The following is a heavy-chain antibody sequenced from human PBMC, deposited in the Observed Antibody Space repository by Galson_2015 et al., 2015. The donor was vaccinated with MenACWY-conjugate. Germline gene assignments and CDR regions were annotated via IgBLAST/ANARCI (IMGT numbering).Heavy chain of an antibody. CDR2: ISGSGGST. J-gene: IGHJ3*02. V-gene: IGHV3-23*01. CDR3: AKDWGYYDSRPYTFDI. D-gene: IGHD3-22*01. CDR1: GFTFSSYA. Sequence: SLRLSCAASGFTFSSYAMSWVRQAPGKGLEWVSAISGSGGSTYYADSVKGRFTISRDNSKNTLYLQMNSLRAEDTAVYYCAKDWGYYDSRPYTFDIWGQGTMVTVSS.